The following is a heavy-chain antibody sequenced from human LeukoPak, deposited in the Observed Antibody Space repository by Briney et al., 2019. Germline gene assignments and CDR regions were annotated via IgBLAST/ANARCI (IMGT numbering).Heavy chain of an antibody. CDR2: INPNSGDT. CDR3: ARDGGLDY. CDR1: GYTFTAYY. J-gene: IGHJ4*02. D-gene: IGHD2-15*01. Sequence: ASVKVSCKASGYTFTAYYMHWVRQAPGQGLEWMGWINPNSGDTNYAQKFQGRVTVTRDTSTTTAYMELSRLRSDDTATYYCARDGGLDYWGQGTLVTVSS. V-gene: IGHV1-2*02.